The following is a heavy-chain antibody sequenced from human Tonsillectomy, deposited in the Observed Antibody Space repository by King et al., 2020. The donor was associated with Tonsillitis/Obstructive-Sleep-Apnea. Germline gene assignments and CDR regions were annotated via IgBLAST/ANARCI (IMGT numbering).Heavy chain of an antibody. CDR1: GYSFTSYW. D-gene: IGHD3-22*01. V-gene: IGHV5-51*03. CDR3: ASYYDSSGYYLYAFDI. J-gene: IGHJ3*02. Sequence: QLVQSSAEVKKPGESLKISCKSSGYSFTSYWIGWVRQMPGKGLEWMGIIYPGDSDTRYSPSFQGQVTISADKSISTAYLQWSSLKASDTAMYYCASYYDSSGYYLYAFDIWGQGTLVTVSS. CDR2: IYPGDSDT.